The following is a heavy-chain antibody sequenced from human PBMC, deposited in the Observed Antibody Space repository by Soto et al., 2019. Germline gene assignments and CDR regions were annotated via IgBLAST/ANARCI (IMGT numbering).Heavy chain of an antibody. V-gene: IGHV3-48*01. Sequence: EVQLVESGGGLVQRGGSLRLSCAASGLTFSSYSMNWVRQAPGKGLEWVSYISSSSSTIYYADSVKGRFTISRDNAKNSLYLKMNSLRAEDTAGYYCAFGKESRYYYYGMDVWGQGTTVTVSS. J-gene: IGHJ6*02. CDR2: ISSSSSTI. CDR3: AFGKESRYYYYGMDV. CDR1: GLTFSSYS. D-gene: IGHD3-10*01.